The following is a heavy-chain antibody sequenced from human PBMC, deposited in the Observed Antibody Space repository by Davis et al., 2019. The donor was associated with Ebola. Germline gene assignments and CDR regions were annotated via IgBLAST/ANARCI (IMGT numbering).Heavy chain of an antibody. Sequence: MPSETLSLTCTVSGGSISSYYWSWIRQPPGKGLEWIGYIDYSGSPNNNPSLKSRVTMSVDTSKNQFSLKMSSVTAADTAVYYCARGIEYWGQGNLVTVSS. J-gene: IGHJ4*02. CDR3: ARGIEY. CDR1: GGSISSYY. V-gene: IGHV4-59*01. CDR2: IDYSGSP.